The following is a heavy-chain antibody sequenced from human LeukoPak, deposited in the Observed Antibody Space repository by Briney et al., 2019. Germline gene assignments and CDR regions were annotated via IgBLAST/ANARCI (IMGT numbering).Heavy chain of an antibody. CDR1: GYTFTSYA. D-gene: IGHD5-12*01. V-gene: IGHV1-8*02. J-gene: IGHJ3*02. CDR3: ARGEEWPRPDAFDM. CDR2: MNPNSGNT. Sequence: ASVKVSCKASGYTFTSYAINWVRQATGQGLEWMGWMNPNSGNTGYPRKFQGRVTMTRNTSISTAYMELSSLTSEDTAVYYCARGEEWPRPDAFDMWGQGTKVTVSS.